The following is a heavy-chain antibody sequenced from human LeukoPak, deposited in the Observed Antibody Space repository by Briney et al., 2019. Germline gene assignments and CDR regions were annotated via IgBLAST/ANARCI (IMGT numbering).Heavy chain of an antibody. Sequence: ASVKVSCKASGYTFTGYYMHWVRQAPGQGLEWMGWINPNSGGTNYAQEFQGRVTMTRDTSISTAYMELSRLRSDDTAVYYCARAGERFLEWLQNWFDPWGQGTLVTVSS. J-gene: IGHJ5*02. CDR1: GYTFTGYY. V-gene: IGHV1-2*02. CDR3: ARAGERFLEWLQNWFDP. D-gene: IGHD3-3*01. CDR2: INPNSGGT.